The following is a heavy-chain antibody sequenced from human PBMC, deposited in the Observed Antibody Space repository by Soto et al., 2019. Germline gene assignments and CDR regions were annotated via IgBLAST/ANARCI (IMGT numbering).Heavy chain of an antibody. V-gene: IGHV1-18*01. J-gene: IGHJ4*02. CDR2: ISAHNGNT. CDR3: ARGGYGDY. Sequence: QVHLVQSGAEVKKPGASVKVSCQGSGYAFTTYGITWVRQAPGQGLEWMGWISAHNGNTNSAQKRQGRVTVTRDTSTSTAYMELRSLRYVDTAVSYCARGGYGDYWGQGALVTVSS. CDR1: GYAFTTYG. D-gene: IGHD1-1*01.